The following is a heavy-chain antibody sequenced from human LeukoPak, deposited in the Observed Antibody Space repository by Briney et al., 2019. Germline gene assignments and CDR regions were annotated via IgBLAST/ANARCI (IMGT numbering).Heavy chain of an antibody. CDR2: ISAYNGNT. Sequence: ASVKVSCKASGYTFTSYGISWVRQAPGQGLEWMGWISAYNGNTNYAQKLQGRVTMTTDTSTSTAYMELRGLRSEDTAVYYCARVPLGWLDSSGYYYFDYWGQGTLVTVSS. CDR3: ARVPLGWLDSSGYYYFDY. D-gene: IGHD3-22*01. V-gene: IGHV1-18*01. CDR1: GYTFTSYG. J-gene: IGHJ4*02.